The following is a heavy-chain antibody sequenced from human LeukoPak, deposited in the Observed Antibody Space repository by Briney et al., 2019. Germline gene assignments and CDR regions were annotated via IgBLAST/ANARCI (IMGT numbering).Heavy chain of an antibody. CDR2: IKQDGSEK. CDR3: ARVGGYDFFGDYFDY. CDR1: GFTLSSYW. D-gene: IGHD5-12*01. Sequence: PGGSLRLSCAASGFTLSSYWMSWVRQAPGKGLEWAANIKQDGSEKYYVDSVKGRFTISRDNAKNSLYLQMSSLRAEDTAVYYCARVGGYDFFGDYFDYWGQGTLVTVSS. J-gene: IGHJ4*02. V-gene: IGHV3-7*03.